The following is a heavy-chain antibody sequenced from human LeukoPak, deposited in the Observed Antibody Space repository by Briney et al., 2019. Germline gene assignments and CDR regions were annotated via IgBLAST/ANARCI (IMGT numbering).Heavy chain of an antibody. CDR1: GFIFSSYG. V-gene: IGHV3-30*02. CDR3: ARLGYYYMDV. D-gene: IGHD3-16*01. CDR2: IRYDGSKK. Sequence: GGSLRLSCAASGFIFSSYGMHWVRQAPGKGLEWVAFIRYDGSKKYYADSVKGRFTISRDNSKNTLYLQMNSLRAEDTAVYYCARLGYYYMDVWGKGTTVTISS. J-gene: IGHJ6*03.